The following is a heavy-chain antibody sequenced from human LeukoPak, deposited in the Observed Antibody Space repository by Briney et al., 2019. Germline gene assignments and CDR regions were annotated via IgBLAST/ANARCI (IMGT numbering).Heavy chain of an antibody. D-gene: IGHD5-24*01. CDR3: ARRWLHRPADY. CDR2: INHSGST. V-gene: IGHV4-34*01. Sequence: SETLSLTCAVYGASFSGYYWSWIRQPPGKGLEWIGEINHSGSTNYNPSLKSRVTISVDTSKNQFSLKLSSVTAADTAVYYCARRWLHRPADYWGQGTLVTVSS. J-gene: IGHJ4*02. CDR1: GASFSGYY.